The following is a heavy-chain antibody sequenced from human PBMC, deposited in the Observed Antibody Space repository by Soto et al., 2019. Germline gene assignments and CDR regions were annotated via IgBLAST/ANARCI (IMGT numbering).Heavy chain of an antibody. V-gene: IGHV4-4*02. Sequence: QVQLQESGPGLVKPSGTLSLTCAVSGGSISSSNWWSWVRQPPGKGLEWIGEIYHSGSTNYNPSLKSPVTISVDKSKNQFSLKLSSVTAADTAVYYCARVTPTVVTLRGSLYIWGQGTMVTVSS. CDR2: IYHSGST. J-gene: IGHJ3*02. CDR1: GGSISSSNW. D-gene: IGHD4-17*01. CDR3: ARVTPTVVTLRGSLYI.